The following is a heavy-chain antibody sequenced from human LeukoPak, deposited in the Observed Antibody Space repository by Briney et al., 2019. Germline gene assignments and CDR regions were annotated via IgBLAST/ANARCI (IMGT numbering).Heavy chain of an antibody. Sequence: PSQTLSLTCAVSGGSISSGGSIGSFYWSWIRQPAGKGLEWIGRIDASGRTNYNPSLSSRVTISVDTSKIQFSLRLSSVTAADTAVYYCARLGVFGVVSDSWGQGILVTVSS. J-gene: IGHJ4*02. D-gene: IGHD3-3*01. V-gene: IGHV4-61*02. CDR1: GGSISSGGSIGSFY. CDR2: IDASGRT. CDR3: ARLGVFGVVSDS.